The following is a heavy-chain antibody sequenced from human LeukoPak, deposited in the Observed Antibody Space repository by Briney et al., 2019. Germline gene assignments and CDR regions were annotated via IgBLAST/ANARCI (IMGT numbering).Heavy chain of an antibody. Sequence: GGSLRLSCAASGSTFSSYGMHWVRQAPGKGLEWVAVIWYDGSNKYYADSVKGRFTTSRDNSKNALYLQMNSLRAEDTAVYYCARVYYGDYGALDYWGQGTLVTVSS. CDR1: GSTFSSYG. J-gene: IGHJ4*02. CDR3: ARVYYGDYGALDY. V-gene: IGHV3-33*01. CDR2: IWYDGSNK. D-gene: IGHD4-17*01.